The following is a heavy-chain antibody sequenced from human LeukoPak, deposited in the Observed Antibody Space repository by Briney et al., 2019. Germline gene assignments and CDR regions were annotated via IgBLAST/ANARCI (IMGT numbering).Heavy chain of an antibody. D-gene: IGHD5-12*01. V-gene: IGHV3-30*04. J-gene: IGHJ4*02. CDR1: GFTFNSYA. CDR2: ISYDGSNK. CDR3: ARDQLAYSGYDTLFDY. Sequence: GGSLRLSCAASGFTFNSYAIHWVRQAPGKGLEWVAVISYDGSNKYYADSVKGRFTISRDNSKNTLYLQLNSLGPEDTAVYYCARDQLAYSGYDTLFDYWGQGTLVTVSS.